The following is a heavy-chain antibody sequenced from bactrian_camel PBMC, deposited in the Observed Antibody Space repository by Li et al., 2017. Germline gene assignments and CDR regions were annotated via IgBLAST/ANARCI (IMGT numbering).Heavy chain of an antibody. CDR2: ISSGGSST. J-gene: IGHJ4*01. Sequence: HVQLVESGGGSVEAGGSLRLSCAASGYTFSSNCMGWFRQAPGKEREVVARISSGGSSTYVADSVKGRFTVSRDIAKNTMFLQMNSLKPEDTGMYYCAADKWNCVQFDYWGQGTQVTVS. D-gene: IGHD7*01. CDR3: AADKWNCVQFDY. CDR1: GYTFSSNC. V-gene: IGHV3S6*01.